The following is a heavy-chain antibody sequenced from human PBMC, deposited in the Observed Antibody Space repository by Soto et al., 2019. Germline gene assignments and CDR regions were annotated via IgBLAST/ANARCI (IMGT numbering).Heavy chain of an antibody. J-gene: IGHJ4*02. CDR2: ISGSGGST. CDR1: GFNFRSYA. CDR3: AKAHSSGSSPFDY. Sequence: GGSLRLSCTASGFNFRSYAMSWVRQAPGKGLEWVSAISGSGGSTYYADSVKGRFTISRDNSKNTLYLKMNSLRAEDMAVYYCAKAHSSGSSPFDYWGQGTLVTVSS. D-gene: IGHD3-10*01. V-gene: IGHV3-23*01.